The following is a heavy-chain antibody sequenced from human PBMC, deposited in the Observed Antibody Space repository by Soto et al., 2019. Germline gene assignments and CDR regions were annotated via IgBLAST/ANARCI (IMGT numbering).Heavy chain of an antibody. CDR1: GCTFSNYA. J-gene: IGHJ4*02. D-gene: IGHD2-15*01. CDR2: IDGSGDGT. CDR3: ARVEVVAAPFDY. Sequence: PGGSLRLSCAASGCTFSNYAMSWVRQAPGKGLEWVSGIDGSGDGTYYANSVKGRFTISRDNSKNTLYLQMNSLRAEDTAVYYCARVEVVAAPFDYWGQGTLVTVSS. V-gene: IGHV3-23*01.